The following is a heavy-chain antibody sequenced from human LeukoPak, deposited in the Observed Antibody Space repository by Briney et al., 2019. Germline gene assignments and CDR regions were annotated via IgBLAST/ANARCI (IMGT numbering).Heavy chain of an antibody. D-gene: IGHD3-9*01. J-gene: IGHJ4*02. CDR1: GGTISSGGYY. Sequence: SETLSLTCTVSGGTISSGGYYWSWIRQHPWKDLKRKGNTYYSGSTYYNPSLKSRVTISVDTSKNQFSLKLSSVTAADTAVYFFSRQKAEYEILTGYYSPCFDYWGQGTLVTVSS. CDR2: TYYSGST. V-gene: IGHV4-31*03. CDR3: SRQKAEYEILTGYYSPCFDY.